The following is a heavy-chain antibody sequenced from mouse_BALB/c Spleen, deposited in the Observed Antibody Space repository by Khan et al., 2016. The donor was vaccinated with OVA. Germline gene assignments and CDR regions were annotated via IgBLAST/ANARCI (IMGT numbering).Heavy chain of an antibody. Sequence: QVQLKESGAELARPGASVKMSCKASGYTFTSYTMHWVKQRPGQGLEWIGYINPSSGYTKYNQKFKDKATLTADKSSSTAYMQLSSLTSEDSAVNYCAGTHARWGQGTTLTVSS. CDR2: INPSSGYT. J-gene: IGHJ2*01. CDR3: AGTHAR. CDR1: GYTFTSYT. V-gene: IGHV1-4*01.